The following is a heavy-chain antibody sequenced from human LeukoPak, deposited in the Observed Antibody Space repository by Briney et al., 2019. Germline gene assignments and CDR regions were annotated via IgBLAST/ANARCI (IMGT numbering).Heavy chain of an antibody. D-gene: IGHD1-26*01. J-gene: IGHJ4*02. CDR2: ISSTGYNT. Sequence: GGSLRLSCATSGFAFGDYDMTWVRQAPGKGLEWVSTISSTGYNTYYADSVKGRFTISRDNSKNTLYLQMNSLRAEDTAVYYCAKVGAAAYYFDYWGQGTLVTVSS. V-gene: IGHV3-23*01. CDR3: AKVGAAAYYFDY. CDR1: GFAFGDYD.